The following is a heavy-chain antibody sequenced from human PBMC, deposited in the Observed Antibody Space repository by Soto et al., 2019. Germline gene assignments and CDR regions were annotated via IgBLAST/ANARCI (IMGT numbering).Heavy chain of an antibody. CDR1: GYTFTSYG. J-gene: IGHJ4*02. CDR2: ISAYNGYT. D-gene: IGHD2-21*01. V-gene: IGHV1-18*01. CDR3: ARRIYCGGDCPLDY. Sequence: GASVKVSCKASGYTFTSYGINWVRQAPGQGLEWMGWISAYNGYTNYAQKLQGRVTMTTDTSTSTAYMELRSLRSDDTAVYYCARRIYCGGDCPLDYWGQGTLVTVSS.